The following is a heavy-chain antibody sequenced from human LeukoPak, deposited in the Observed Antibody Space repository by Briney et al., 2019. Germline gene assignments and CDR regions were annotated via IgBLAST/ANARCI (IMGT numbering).Heavy chain of an antibody. CDR2: TSGSGGST. CDR1: GFTFSSYA. V-gene: IGHV3-23*01. J-gene: IGHJ4*02. Sequence: GGSLRLSCAASGFTFSSYAMSWVRQAPGKGLEWVSATSGSGGSTYYADSVKGRFTISRDSSKNTLYLQMNSLRAEDTAVYYCARGTWFGELSVDYWGQGTLVTVSS. D-gene: IGHD3-10*01. CDR3: ARGTWFGELSVDY.